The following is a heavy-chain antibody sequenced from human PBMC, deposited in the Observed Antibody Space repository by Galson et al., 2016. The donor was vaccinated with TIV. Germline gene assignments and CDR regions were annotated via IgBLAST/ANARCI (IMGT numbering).Heavy chain of an antibody. CDR3: AHRRPLTYYFDF. CDR1: GFSLRSNGVG. V-gene: IGHV2-5*02. Sequence: PALVKPTPTVTLTCTFSGFSLRSNGVGVGWIRQPPGKALEWLALIYWDDEQRYNPSLESRLSIIKDTSKNKVVLTLTNVDPVDTATYYCAHRRPLTYYFDFWGQGALVTVSS. D-gene: IGHD2-21*01. J-gene: IGHJ4*02. CDR2: IYWDDEQ.